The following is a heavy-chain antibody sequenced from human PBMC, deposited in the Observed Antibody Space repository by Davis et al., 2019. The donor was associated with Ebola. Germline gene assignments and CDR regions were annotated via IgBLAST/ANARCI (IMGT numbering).Heavy chain of an antibody. Sequence: GGSLRLSCAASGFTFSSYSMNWVRQAPGKGLEWVSSISSSSSYIYYADSVKGRCTISRDNTENSLSLQMNSLRPEDTAVYFCASFKIFGVVYDNWGQGILVTVSS. D-gene: IGHD3-3*01. J-gene: IGHJ4*02. V-gene: IGHV3-21*01. CDR1: GFTFSSYS. CDR2: ISSSSSYI. CDR3: ASFKIFGVVYDN.